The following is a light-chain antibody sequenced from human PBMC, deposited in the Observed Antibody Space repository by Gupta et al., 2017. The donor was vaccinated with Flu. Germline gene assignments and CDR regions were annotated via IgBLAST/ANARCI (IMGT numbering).Light chain of an antibody. CDR2: DAS. Sequence: EIVLTQSPGTLSLSPGERATLSCRASQTVTTNSLAWYQHKPGQAPRLLIYDASSRATGIPDKISGSGSGTDFTLTISSLEPEDFAVYYCQQYDTSPQGYSFGQGTTLEIK. CDR3: QQYDTSPQGYS. V-gene: IGKV3-20*01. J-gene: IGKJ2*03. CDR1: QTVTTNS.